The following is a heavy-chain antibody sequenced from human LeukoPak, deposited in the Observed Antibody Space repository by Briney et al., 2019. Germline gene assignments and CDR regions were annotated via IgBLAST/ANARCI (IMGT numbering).Heavy chain of an antibody. J-gene: IGHJ4*02. CDR3: ARHGQWLGHPLDSSHFDY. Sequence: KGGESLKISCKGSGYSFTSYWISWMRQMPGKGLEWMGIIYPGDSDTRYSPSFQGQVTISADKSISTAYLQWSSLKASDTAMYYCARHGQWLGHPLDSSHFDYWGQGTLVTVSS. D-gene: IGHD6-19*01. CDR2: IYPGDSDT. V-gene: IGHV5-51*01. CDR1: GYSFTSYW.